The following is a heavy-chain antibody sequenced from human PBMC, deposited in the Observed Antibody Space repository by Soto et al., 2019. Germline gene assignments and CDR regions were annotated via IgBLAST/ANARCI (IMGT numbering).Heavy chain of an antibody. J-gene: IGHJ4*02. D-gene: IGHD1-26*01. Sequence: LSLTCTVSGGSISSGGYYWSWIRQHPGKGLEWIGYIYYSGSTYYNPSLKSRVTISVDTSKNQFSLKLSSVTAADTAVYYCARGIVELYLDYWGQGTLVTVSS. CDR1: GGSISSGGYY. CDR2: IYYSGST. CDR3: ARGIVELYLDY. V-gene: IGHV4-31*03.